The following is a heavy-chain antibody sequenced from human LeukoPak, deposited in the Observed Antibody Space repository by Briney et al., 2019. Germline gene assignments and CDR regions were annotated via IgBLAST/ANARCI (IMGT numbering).Heavy chain of an antibody. J-gene: IGHJ4*02. Sequence: GGSLRLSCAASGFTFSKFAMSWVRQAPGKGLEWVSSISSSSSYIYYADSVKGRFTISGDNAKNSLYLQMNSLRAEDTAVYYCARGPLYYYDSSGYYYFDYWGQGTLVTVSS. CDR1: GFTFSKFA. CDR3: ARGPLYYYDSSGYYYFDY. V-gene: IGHV3-21*01. D-gene: IGHD3-22*01. CDR2: ISSSSSYI.